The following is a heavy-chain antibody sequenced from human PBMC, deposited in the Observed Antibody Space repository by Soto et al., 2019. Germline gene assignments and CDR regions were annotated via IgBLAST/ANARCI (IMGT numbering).Heavy chain of an antibody. Sequence: QITLKESGPTLVKPTQTLTLTCTFSGFSLSTSGVGVGWIRQPPGKALEWLALIYWDDDKRYSPSLKSRLTITKDPSKNQVVLTITNMDPVDTATYYCAHSLIPNWGSRGAFDYWGQGTLVTVSS. CDR1: GFSLSTSGVG. CDR2: IYWDDDK. V-gene: IGHV2-5*02. J-gene: IGHJ4*02. D-gene: IGHD7-27*01. CDR3: AHSLIPNWGSRGAFDY.